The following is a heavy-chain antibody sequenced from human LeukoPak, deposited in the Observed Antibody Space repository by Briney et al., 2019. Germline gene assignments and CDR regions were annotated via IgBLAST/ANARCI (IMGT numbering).Heavy chain of an antibody. CDR2: ISSSSSYI. D-gene: IGHD3-22*01. V-gene: IGHV3-21*01. CDR1: GFTFSSYS. Sequence: GGSLRLSCAASGFTFSSYSMNWVRQAPGKGLEWVSSISSSSSYIYYADSVKGRFTISRDNAKNSLYLQMNSLRAEATAVYYCARSQDSSGYYYFDYWGQGTLVTVSS. J-gene: IGHJ4*02. CDR3: ARSQDSSGYYYFDY.